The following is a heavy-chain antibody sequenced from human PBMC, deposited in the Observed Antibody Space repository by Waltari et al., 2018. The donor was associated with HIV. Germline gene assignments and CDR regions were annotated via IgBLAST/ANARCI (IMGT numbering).Heavy chain of an antibody. J-gene: IGHJ4*02. Sequence: EVRLVESGGGLVQPGRSLRLSCVASGFRFDDFAMHWVRQAPGKGLEWVSGISWNNGVIGYADSVKGRFTVSRDNAKNSLYLEMDSLRPEDTALYLCAKDISSSPPSHFDYWGQGTLVTVSS. CDR2: ISWNNGVI. CDR3: AKDISSSPPSHFDY. D-gene: IGHD2-2*01. CDR1: GFRFDDFA. V-gene: IGHV3-9*01.